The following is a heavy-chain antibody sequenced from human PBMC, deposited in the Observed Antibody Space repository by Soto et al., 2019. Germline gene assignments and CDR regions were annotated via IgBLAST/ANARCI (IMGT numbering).Heavy chain of an antibody. J-gene: IGHJ4*02. D-gene: IGHD2-2*01. CDR1: GYTFTSYG. V-gene: IGHV1-18*01. CDR3: ARADAVVPAAMPDRY. Sequence: QVQLVQSGAEVKKPGASVKVSCKASGYTFTSYGISWVRQAPGQGLEWMGWISAYNGNTNYAQKLQGRVTMTTDTSTSTAYMELRSLRSDDTAVYYRARADAVVPAAMPDRYWGQGTLVTVSS. CDR2: ISAYNGNT.